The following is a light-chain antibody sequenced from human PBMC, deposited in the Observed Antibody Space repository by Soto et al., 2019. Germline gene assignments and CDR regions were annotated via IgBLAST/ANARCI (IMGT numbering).Light chain of an antibody. CDR1: SSDVGGYNF. J-gene: IGLJ2*01. V-gene: IGLV2-8*01. CDR3: TSYAGSNIPVV. Sequence: QSALTQPPSASGSPGQSVTISCTGTSSDVGGYNFVSWYQQHPGEAPKLMIYEVSKRPSGVPDRFSGSKSGNTASLTVSGLQADDEADYYCTSYAGSNIPVVFGGGTKVTVL. CDR2: EVS.